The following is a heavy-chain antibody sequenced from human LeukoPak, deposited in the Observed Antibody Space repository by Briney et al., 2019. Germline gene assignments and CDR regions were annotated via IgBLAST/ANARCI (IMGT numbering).Heavy chain of an antibody. V-gene: IGHV3-20*04. CDR2: ISWNSGSI. CDR1: GFTFSSYA. D-gene: IGHD2-2*01. CDR3: ARDLGSSISCYSD. Sequence: TGGSLRLSCAASGFTFSSYAMTWVRQAPGKGLEWVSGISWNSGSIGYADSVKGRFTISRDNAKNSLYLQMNSLRAEDTAIYYCARDLGSSISCYSDWGQGTLVTVSS. J-gene: IGHJ4*02.